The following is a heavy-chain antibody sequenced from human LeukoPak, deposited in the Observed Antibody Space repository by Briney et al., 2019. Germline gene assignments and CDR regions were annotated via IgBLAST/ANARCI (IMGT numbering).Heavy chain of an antibody. CDR3: ARGIAVAGTGGDY. V-gene: IGHV3-23*01. CDR1: GFTFSSYT. D-gene: IGHD6-19*01. CDR2: ITTGDGNT. J-gene: IGHJ4*02. Sequence: GGSLRLSCTASGFTFSSYTMTWVRQAPGKGLKWVSTITTGDGNTYYADSVKGRFTVSRDDSKNTLYLQMNSLRAEDTAVYYCARGIAVAGTGGDYWGQGTLVTVSS.